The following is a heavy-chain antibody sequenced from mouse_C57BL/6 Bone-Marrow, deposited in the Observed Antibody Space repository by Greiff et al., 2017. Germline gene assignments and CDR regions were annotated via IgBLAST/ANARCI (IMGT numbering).Heavy chain of an antibody. CDR2: ISNLAYSI. Sequence: EVKLMESGGGLVQPGGSLKLSCAASGFTFSDYGMAWVRQAPRKGPEWVAFISNLAYSIYYADTVTGRFTISRENAKNTLYLAMNSLRSEVTAMDSCAKHPSTGYYAMDYWGQGTSVTVSA. D-gene: IGHD4-1*02. CDR1: GFTFSDYG. CDR3: AKHPSTGYYAMDY. V-gene: IGHV5-15*01. J-gene: IGHJ4*01.